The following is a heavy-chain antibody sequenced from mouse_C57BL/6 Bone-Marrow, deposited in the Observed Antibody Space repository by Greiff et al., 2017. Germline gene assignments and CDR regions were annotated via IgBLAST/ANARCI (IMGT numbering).Heavy chain of an antibody. CDR3: TVITTVVAKIDY. V-gene: IGHV6-3*01. CDR2: IRLKSDNYAT. CDR1: GFTFSNYW. D-gene: IGHD1-1*01. J-gene: IGHJ2*01. Sequence: EVKLVESGGGLVQPGGSMKLSCVASGFTFSNYWMNWVRQSPEKGLEWVAQIRLKSDNYATHYAESVKGRFTISRDDSKSSVYLQMNNLRAEDTGIYYCTVITTVVAKIDYWGQGTTLTVSS.